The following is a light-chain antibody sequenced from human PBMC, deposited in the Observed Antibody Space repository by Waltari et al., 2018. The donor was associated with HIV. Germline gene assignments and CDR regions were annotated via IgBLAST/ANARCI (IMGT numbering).Light chain of an antibody. J-gene: IGLJ3*02. Sequence: QSALPPPAFVSWSPGQSIVISRPGPCDDVGYYHHFSWYQQHPGKVPKLVIYDVTSRPSGVSNRFSGSKSGNTASLTISGLRADDEADYYCSSYVGSSTSWLFGGGTKLTV. V-gene: IGLV2-14*03. CDR1: CDDVGYYHH. CDR3: SSYVGSSTSWL. CDR2: DVT.